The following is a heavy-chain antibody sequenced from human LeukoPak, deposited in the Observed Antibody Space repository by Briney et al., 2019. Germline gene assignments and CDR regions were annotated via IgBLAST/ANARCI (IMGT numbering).Heavy chain of an antibody. CDR3: ARAGVTMVRGAYFDY. V-gene: IGHV1-2*02. Sequence: ASVKVSCKASGYTFTDYYLHWVRQAPGQGLEWMGWINPNSGGTNYAQKFQGRVTMTRDTSISTAYMELSRLRSDDTAVYYCARAGVTMVRGAYFDYWGQGTLVTVSS. CDR1: GYTFTDYY. CDR2: INPNSGGT. D-gene: IGHD3-10*01. J-gene: IGHJ4*02.